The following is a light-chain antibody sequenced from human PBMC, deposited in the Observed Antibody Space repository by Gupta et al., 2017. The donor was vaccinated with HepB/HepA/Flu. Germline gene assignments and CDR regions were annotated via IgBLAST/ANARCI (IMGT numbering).Light chain of an antibody. J-gene: IGKJ1*01. Sequence: DIQMTQSPSSLSASVGDRVTITCRASQSISSYLNWYQQKPGKATKLLIYAASSLQSGVPSRFSCSGSGTDFTLTISSLQPEDFATYYCQQSYSTPQTFGQGTKVEIK. CDR1: QSISSY. CDR2: AAS. CDR3: QQSYSTPQT. V-gene: IGKV1-39*01.